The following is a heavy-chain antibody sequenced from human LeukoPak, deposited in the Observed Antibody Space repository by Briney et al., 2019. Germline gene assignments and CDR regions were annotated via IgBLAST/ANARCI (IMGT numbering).Heavy chain of an antibody. D-gene: IGHD6-25*01. J-gene: IGHJ4*02. CDR2: IFPDDSDT. CDR1: GYSFTSYW. Sequence: GESLKISCKVSGYSFTSYWIGWVRQMPGKGLGWMGIIFPDDSDTRYSPSFQGQVTISADKSISTAYLQWSSLKASDTAMYYCARQFPDSSGGDYWGQGTLVTVSS. V-gene: IGHV5-51*01. CDR3: ARQFPDSSGGDY.